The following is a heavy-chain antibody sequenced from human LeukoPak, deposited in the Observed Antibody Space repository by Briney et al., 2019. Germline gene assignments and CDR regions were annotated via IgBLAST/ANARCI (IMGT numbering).Heavy chain of an antibody. V-gene: IGHV4-61*01. D-gene: IGHD5-12*01. CDR3: ARGTIVATIFWFDP. CDR1: GGSVSSGSYY. Sequence: SETPSLTCTVSGGSVSSGSYYWSWIRQPPGKGLEWIGYIYYSGSTNYNPSLKSRVTISVDTSKNQFSLKLSSVTAADTAVYYCARGTIVATIFWFDPWGQGTLVTVSS. J-gene: IGHJ5*02. CDR2: IYYSGST.